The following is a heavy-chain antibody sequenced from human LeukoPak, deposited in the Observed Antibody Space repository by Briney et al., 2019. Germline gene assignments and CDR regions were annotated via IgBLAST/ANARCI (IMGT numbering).Heavy chain of an antibody. CDR1: GGSISSGGYY. Sequence: SQTLSLTCTVSGGSISSGGYYWSWIRQHPGKGLEWIGYIYYNGSTHYNPSLKSRVTISVDTSKNQFSLKLSSVTAADTAVYYCARGYDFWSGPLNWFDPWGQGTLVTVSS. CDR3: ARGYDFWSGPLNWFDP. J-gene: IGHJ5*02. CDR2: IYYNGST. D-gene: IGHD3-3*01. V-gene: IGHV4-31*03.